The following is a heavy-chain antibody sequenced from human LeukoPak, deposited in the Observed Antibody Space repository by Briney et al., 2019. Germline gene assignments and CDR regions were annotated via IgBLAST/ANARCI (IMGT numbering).Heavy chain of an antibody. CDR3: ARDSWSYYDFWSGYPNAFDI. V-gene: IGHV3-48*01. D-gene: IGHD3-3*01. CDR1: GFTFSSYS. CDR2: ISSSSSTI. J-gene: IGHJ3*02. Sequence: GGSLRLSCAASGFTFSSYSMNWVRQAPGKGLEWVSYISSSSSTIYYADSVKGRFTISRDNAKNSLYLQMNSLRAEDTAVYYCARDSWSYYDFWSGYPNAFDIWGQGTMVTVSS.